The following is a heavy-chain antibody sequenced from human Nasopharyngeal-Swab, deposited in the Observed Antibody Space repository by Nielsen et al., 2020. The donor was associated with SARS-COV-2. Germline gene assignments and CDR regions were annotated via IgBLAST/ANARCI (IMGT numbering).Heavy chain of an antibody. CDR2: ISYDGSNK. CDR1: GFTFSSYG. J-gene: IGHJ4*02. CDR3: ASLYSSSYDY. Sequence: GGSLRLSCAASGFTFSSYGMHWVRQAPGKGLEWVAVISYDGSNKYYADSVKGRFTISRDNAKNSLYLQMNSLRDEDTAVYYCASLYSSSYDYWGQGTLVTVSS. V-gene: IGHV3-30*03. D-gene: IGHD6-13*01.